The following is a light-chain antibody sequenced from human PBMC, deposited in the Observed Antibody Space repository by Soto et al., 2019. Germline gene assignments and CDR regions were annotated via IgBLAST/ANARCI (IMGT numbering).Light chain of an antibody. Sequence: DIQMTQSPSTLSASVGDRVTITCRASQSISSWLAWYQQKPDKAPKLLIYQASGLQSGVPSRFSGSGSGTEFTLTISSLQPDDFATYYCQHYNSYPWTFGQGTQVEIK. CDR3: QHYNSYPWT. J-gene: IGKJ1*01. CDR2: QAS. CDR1: QSISSW. V-gene: IGKV1-5*03.